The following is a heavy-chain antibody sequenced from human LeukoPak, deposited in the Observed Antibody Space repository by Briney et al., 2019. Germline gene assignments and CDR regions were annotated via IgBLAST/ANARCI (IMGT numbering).Heavy chain of an antibody. D-gene: IGHD3-3*01. CDR2: INHSGST. J-gene: IGHJ3*02. V-gene: IGHV4-34*01. Sequence: PSETLSLTCAVYGGSFSGYYWSWIRQPPGKGLEWIGEINHSGSTNYNPSLKSRVTISVDTSKNQFSLKLSSVTAADTAVYYCARECARITIFGVVPTRGAFDIWGQGTMVTVSS. CDR1: GGSFSGYY. CDR3: ARECARITIFGVVPTRGAFDI.